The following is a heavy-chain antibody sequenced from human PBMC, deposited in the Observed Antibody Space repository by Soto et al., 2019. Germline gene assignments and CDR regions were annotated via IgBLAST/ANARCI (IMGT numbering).Heavy chain of an antibody. J-gene: IGHJ6*02. V-gene: IGHV1-8*01. CDR1: GYTFTTYD. D-gene: IGHD2-8*01. Sequence: QVQLVPSGADVTKPGASVKVSCRASGYTFTTYDINWVRQATGQGLEWMGWMSPNSGATGYAQKLQGRVTMTRDTSISTAYMELSNLRSEDTAIYYCARGVYAGVDVWGQGTTVTVSS. CDR2: MSPNSGAT. CDR3: ARGVYAGVDV.